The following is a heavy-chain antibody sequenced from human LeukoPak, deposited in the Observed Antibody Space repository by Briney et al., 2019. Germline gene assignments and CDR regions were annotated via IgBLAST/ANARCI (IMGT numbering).Heavy chain of an antibody. CDR3: AKDADQGLLWFGEIDY. D-gene: IGHD3-10*01. Sequence: GGSLRLSCAASGFTFSSYAMSWVRQAPGKGLEWVAVISYDGSNKYYADSVKGRFTISRDNSKNTLYLQMNSLRAEDTAVYYCAKDADQGLLWFGEIDYWGQGTLVTVSS. CDR1: GFTFSSYA. J-gene: IGHJ4*02. V-gene: IGHV3-30*18. CDR2: ISYDGSNK.